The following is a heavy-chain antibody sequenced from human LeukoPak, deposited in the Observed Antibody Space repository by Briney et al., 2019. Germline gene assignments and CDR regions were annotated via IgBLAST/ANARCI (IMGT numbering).Heavy chain of an antibody. V-gene: IGHV4-39*01. D-gene: IGHD4-17*01. CDR2: IYSSGGT. CDR3: ARGPTVTTDY. Sequence: SETLSLTCTVSGGSISSSLHYWAWFRQPPGKGLEWIGYIYSSGGTYYNPSLKSRVTMSVDTSKNQFSLELSSVTATDTAVYYCARGPTVTTDYWGQGTLVTVCS. J-gene: IGHJ4*02. CDR1: GGSISSSLHY.